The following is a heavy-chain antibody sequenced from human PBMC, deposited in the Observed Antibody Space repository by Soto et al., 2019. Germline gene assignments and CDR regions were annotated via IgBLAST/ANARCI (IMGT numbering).Heavy chain of an antibody. V-gene: IGHV4-38-2*02. Sequence: PSETLSSTCAVSGYSISSGYYWGWIRQPPGKGLEWIGSIYHSGSTYYNPSLKSRVTISVDTSKNQFSLKLGSVTAADTAVYYCARDRGIIAAAGYNWFDPWGQGTLVTVSS. CDR1: GYSISSGYY. D-gene: IGHD6-13*01. CDR3: ARDRGIIAAAGYNWFDP. CDR2: IYHSGST. J-gene: IGHJ5*02.